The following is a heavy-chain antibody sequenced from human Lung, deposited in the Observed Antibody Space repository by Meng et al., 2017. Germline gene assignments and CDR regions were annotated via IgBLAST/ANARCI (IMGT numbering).Heavy chain of an antibody. CDR3: ARGGSYSSDY. CDR1: GYTFTGYY. Sequence: QVQLVQSGAEVKKPGASVKVSCKASGYTFTGYYIHWVRQSPGQGLEWMGRIKPKSGGTNYAQKFQGRVTMTRDTSISTAYIELSGLRSDDTAVYYCARGGSYSSDYWGQGTLVTVSS. D-gene: IGHD3-16*01. V-gene: IGHV1-2*06. J-gene: IGHJ4*02. CDR2: IKPKSGGT.